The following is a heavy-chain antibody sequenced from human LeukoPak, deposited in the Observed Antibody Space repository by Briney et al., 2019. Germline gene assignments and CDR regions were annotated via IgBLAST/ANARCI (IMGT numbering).Heavy chain of an antibody. V-gene: IGHV1-2*02. Sequence: ASVKVSCKASGYTFTGYYMHWVRQAPGQGLEWMGWINPNSGGTNYAQKFQGRVTITRNTSISTAYMELSSLRSEDTAVYYCARGAYNWNSLRFYYYYYMDVWGKGTTVTVSS. J-gene: IGHJ6*03. CDR2: INPNSGGT. CDR1: GYTFTGYY. D-gene: IGHD1-7*01. CDR3: ARGAYNWNSLRFYYYYYMDV.